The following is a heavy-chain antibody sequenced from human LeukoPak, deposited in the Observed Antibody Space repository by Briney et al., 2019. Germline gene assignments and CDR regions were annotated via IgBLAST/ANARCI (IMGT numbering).Heavy chain of an antibody. CDR3: ARDLSGVTGYTYGRGIDY. Sequence: GGSLRLSCAASGFTFTTYWMSWVRQAPGKGLEWVANIKQDGTEKYYVDSVKGRFTISRDNAKTSLYLQMNSLRAEDTAVYYCARDLSGVTGYTYGRGIDYWGQGTLVTVSS. CDR1: GFTFTTYW. J-gene: IGHJ4*02. V-gene: IGHV3-7*01. D-gene: IGHD5-18*01. CDR2: IKQDGTEK.